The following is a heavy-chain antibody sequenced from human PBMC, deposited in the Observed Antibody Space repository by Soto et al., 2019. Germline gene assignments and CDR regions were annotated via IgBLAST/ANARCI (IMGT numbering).Heavy chain of an antibody. D-gene: IGHD3-10*01. J-gene: IGHJ6*02. Sequence: ASVKVSCKASGYTFTNYDINWVRQATGQGLEWMGIINPSGGSTSYAQKSQGRVTMTRDTSTSTVYMELSSLRSEDTAVYYCVVGLIITKVRDKTGMGVWGQGPTVTVSS. CDR2: INPSGGST. CDR3: VVGLIITKVRDKTGMGV. V-gene: IGHV1-46*01. CDR1: GYTFTNYD.